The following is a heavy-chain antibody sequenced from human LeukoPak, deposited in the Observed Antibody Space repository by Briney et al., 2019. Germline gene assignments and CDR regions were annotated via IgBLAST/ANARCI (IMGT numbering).Heavy chain of an antibody. CDR2: ISSDGSDK. CDR1: GFTFSDYP. CDR3: ARGTLGWFDP. J-gene: IGHJ5*02. V-gene: IGHV3-30-3*01. Sequence: PGRSLRLSRAASGFTFSDYPMDWVRQSPGKGLEWVAIISSDGSDKYYADSVKGRFTIPRDNSKNTLYLQMSSLRAEDTAVYYCARGTLGWFDPWGQGTLVTVSS.